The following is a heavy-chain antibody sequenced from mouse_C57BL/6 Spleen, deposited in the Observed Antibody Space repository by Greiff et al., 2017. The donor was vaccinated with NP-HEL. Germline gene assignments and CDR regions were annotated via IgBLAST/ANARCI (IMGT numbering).Heavy chain of an antibody. V-gene: IGHV1-55*01. Sequence: QVQLHQPGAELVKPGASVKMSCKASGYTFTSYWITWVKQRPGHGLEWIGDIYPGSGSTTYNEKFKSKATLTVDTSSSTAYMQLSSLTSEDSAVYYCARSGSSSYYFDYWGQGTTLTVSS. CDR2: IYPGSGST. CDR3: ARSGSSSYYFDY. CDR1: GYTFTSYW. J-gene: IGHJ2*01. D-gene: IGHD1-1*01.